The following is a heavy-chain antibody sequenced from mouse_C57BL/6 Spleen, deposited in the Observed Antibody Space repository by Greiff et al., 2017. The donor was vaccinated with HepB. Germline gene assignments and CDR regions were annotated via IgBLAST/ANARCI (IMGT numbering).Heavy chain of an antibody. D-gene: IGHD1-1*01. CDR3: ARSRVIYYGSSYAMDY. V-gene: IGHV1-53*01. CDR2: INPSNGGT. CDR1: GYTFTSYW. Sequence: QVQLQQPGTELVKPGASVKLSCKASGYTFTSYWMHWVKQRPGQGLEWIGNINPSNGGTNYNEKFKSKATLTVDKSSSTAYMQLSSLTSEDSAVYYCARSRVIYYGSSYAMDYWGQGTSVTVSS. J-gene: IGHJ4*01.